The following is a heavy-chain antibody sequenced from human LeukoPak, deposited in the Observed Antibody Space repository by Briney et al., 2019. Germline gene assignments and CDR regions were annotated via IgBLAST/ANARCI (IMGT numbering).Heavy chain of an antibody. CDR2: IRGSGGST. V-gene: IGHV3-23*01. J-gene: IGHJ4*02. D-gene: IGHD6-19*01. Sequence: PGGSLRLSYAASGFTFSSYAMSWVRQAPGKGLEWVSAIRGSGGSTYYADSVKGRFTISRDNSKNTLYLQMNSLRAEDTAVYYCAKFGGWYINEGELFDYWGQGTLVTVSS. CDR3: AKFGGWYINEGELFDY. CDR1: GFTFSSYA.